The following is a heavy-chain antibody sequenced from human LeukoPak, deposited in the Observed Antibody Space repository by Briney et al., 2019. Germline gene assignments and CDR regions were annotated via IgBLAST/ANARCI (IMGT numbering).Heavy chain of an antibody. CDR1: GGAISSGGYY. V-gene: IGHV4-31*03. CDR3: ARADVNYGDYVWVRSPFDY. D-gene: IGHD4-17*01. J-gene: IGHJ4*02. CDR2: IYYSGTT. Sequence: SQTLSLTCTVSGGAISSGGYYWSWIRQHPGKGLEWIGYIYYSGTTYYNPSLKSRVTISIDASKNQFSLKLSSVTAADTAVYYCARADVNYGDYVWVRSPFDYWGQGTLVTVSS.